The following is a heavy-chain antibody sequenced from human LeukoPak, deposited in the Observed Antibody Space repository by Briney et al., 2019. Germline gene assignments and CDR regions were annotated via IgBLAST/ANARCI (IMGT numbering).Heavy chain of an antibody. CDR3: AKDLAYYYDSSCFDY. CDR1: GFTFSSYA. CDR2: ISGSGGST. V-gene: IGHV3-23*01. Sequence: PGGSLRLSCAASGFTFSSYAMSWVRQAPGKGLEWVSAISGSGGSTYYADSVKGRFTISRDNSKNTLYLQMNSLRAEDTAVYYCAKDLAYYYDSSCFDYWGQGTLVTVSS. D-gene: IGHD3-22*01. J-gene: IGHJ4*02.